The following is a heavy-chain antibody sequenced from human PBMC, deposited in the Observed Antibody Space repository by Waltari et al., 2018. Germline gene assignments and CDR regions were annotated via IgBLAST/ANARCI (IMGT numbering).Heavy chain of an antibody. Sequence: QEQLQESGPGLVKPSETLSLTCSVSGGSISNYYWRWIRQPAGKGLAWIGRIYTSVSANYSPSLKSRVTMSVDTSKNQFSLKLNSVTAADTAVYYCAREVRRDGFNYLDYWGQGTLVTVSS. CDR1: GGSISNYY. D-gene: IGHD5-12*01. CDR2: IYTSVSA. J-gene: IGHJ4*02. CDR3: AREVRRDGFNYLDY. V-gene: IGHV4-4*07.